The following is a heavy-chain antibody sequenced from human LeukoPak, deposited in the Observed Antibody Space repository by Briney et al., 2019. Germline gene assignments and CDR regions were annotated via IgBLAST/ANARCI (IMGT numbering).Heavy chain of an antibody. Sequence: SETLSLTCTVSGGSISGYYWSWIRQPPGKGLQWIGYIHYGGNTDYNPSLKRRITISLDMSKNQFSLQLNSVTAADTAVYYCTRHDCTGGRCYADFDYWGQGTLVTVSS. CDR1: GGSISGYY. CDR2: IHYGGNT. V-gene: IGHV4-59*08. CDR3: TRHDCTGGRCYADFDY. J-gene: IGHJ4*02. D-gene: IGHD2-15*01.